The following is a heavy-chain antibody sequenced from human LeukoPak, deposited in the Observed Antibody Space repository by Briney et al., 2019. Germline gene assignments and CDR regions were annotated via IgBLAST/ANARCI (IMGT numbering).Heavy chain of an antibody. CDR2: INPNSGGT. V-gene: IGHV1-2*02. J-gene: IGHJ4*02. CDR3: ARGLRGSPAFDY. CDR1: GYTFTGYY. Sequence: GASVKVSCKASGYTFTGYYMHWVRQAPGQGFEWMGWINPNSGGTNYAQKFQGRVTMTRNTSINTAYMELSRLRSDDTAVYYCARGLRGSPAFDYWGQGTLVTVSS. D-gene: IGHD2-2*01.